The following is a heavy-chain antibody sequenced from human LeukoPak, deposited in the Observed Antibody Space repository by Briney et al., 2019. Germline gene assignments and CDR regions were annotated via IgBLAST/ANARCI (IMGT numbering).Heavy chain of an antibody. CDR3: TTRRQDGW. CDR1: GFTFSDAW. V-gene: IGHV3-15*01. Sequence: GGSLRLSCVGSGFTFSDAWMSWVRQAPGKGLEWVGRIKSKSDGGTIDYAAPVKGRFTISRDDSRNTLYLRMNSLKTEDTAVYYCTTRRQDGWWGQGTLVSVS. D-gene: IGHD2-15*01. CDR2: IKSKSDGGTI. J-gene: IGHJ4*02.